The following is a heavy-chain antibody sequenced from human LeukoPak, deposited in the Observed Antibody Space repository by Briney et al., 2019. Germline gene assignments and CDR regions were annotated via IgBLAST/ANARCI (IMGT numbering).Heavy chain of an antibody. CDR3: ARAESLLDP. V-gene: IGHV4-34*01. J-gene: IGHJ5*02. CDR1: GGSLSGYY. Sequence: SETLSLTCAVYGGSLSGYYWSWIRQPPGKGLEWIGEINHSGSTNYNPSLKSRVTISVDTSKNQFSLKLSSVTAADTAVYYCARAESLLDPWGQGTLVTVSS. CDR2: INHSGST.